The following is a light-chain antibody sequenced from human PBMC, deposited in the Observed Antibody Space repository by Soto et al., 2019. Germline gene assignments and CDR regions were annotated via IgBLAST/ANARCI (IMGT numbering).Light chain of an antibody. Sequence: EIVMTQSPATLSVSPGARAPLSCRASQSVSSNLAWYQQKPGQAPRLLIYGASTRATGIPARFSGSGSGTDFTLTISSLQPEDFATYYCQQLNSYPLTFGGGTKVDIK. J-gene: IGKJ4*01. CDR1: QSVSSN. CDR2: GAS. V-gene: IGKV3-15*01. CDR3: QQLNSYPLT.